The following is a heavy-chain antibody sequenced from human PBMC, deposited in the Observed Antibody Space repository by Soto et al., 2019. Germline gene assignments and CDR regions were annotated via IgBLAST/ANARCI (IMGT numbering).Heavy chain of an antibody. V-gene: IGHV4-59*01. Sequence: SETLSLTCTVSGGSINDYYWTWIRQPPGKGLEWIGYIQYRGNTNYNPSLRSRVTMSGDTSRNQLSLKPSSVTAADTAVYYCAKLYYDTSGYYSHEAFDIWGQGTMVTVSS. CDR3: AKLYYDTSGYYSHEAFDI. CDR1: GGSINDYY. CDR2: IQYRGNT. J-gene: IGHJ3*02. D-gene: IGHD3-22*01.